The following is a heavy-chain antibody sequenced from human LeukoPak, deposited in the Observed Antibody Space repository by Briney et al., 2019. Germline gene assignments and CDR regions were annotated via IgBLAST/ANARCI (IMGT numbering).Heavy chain of an antibody. CDR1: GYTFTSYG. CDR3: ARDGDRYCSSTSCSLIYYYYYYGMDV. V-gene: IGHV1-18*01. D-gene: IGHD2-2*01. CDR2: ISAYNGST. J-gene: IGHJ6*02. Sequence: ASVKVSCKASGYTFTSYGISWVRQAPGQGLEWMGWISAYNGSTNYAQKLQGRVTMTTDTSTSTAYMELRSLRSDDTAVYYCARDGDRYCSSTSCSLIYYYYYYGMDVWGQGTTVTVSS.